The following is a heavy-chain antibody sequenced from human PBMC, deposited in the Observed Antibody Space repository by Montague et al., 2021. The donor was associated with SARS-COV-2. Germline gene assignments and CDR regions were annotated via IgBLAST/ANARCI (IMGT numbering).Heavy chain of an antibody. V-gene: IGHV4-34*01. CDR2: SNHRGST. CDR3: ARHERQWLRLYPYYFDY. J-gene: IGHJ4*02. D-gene: IGHD5-12*01. CDR1: GGSFSNYY. Sequence: SETLSLTCAVYGGSFSNYYWSWIRQPPGKGLEWIGESNHRGSTNYNPSLKSRVTISVDTSKNQFSLKLSSVTAADTAVYYCARHERQWLRLYPYYFDYWGQGTLGTVSS.